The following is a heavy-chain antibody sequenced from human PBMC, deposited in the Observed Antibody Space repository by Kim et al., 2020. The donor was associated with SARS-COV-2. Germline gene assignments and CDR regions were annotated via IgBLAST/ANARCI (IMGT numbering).Heavy chain of an antibody. CDR2: ISGSGGST. D-gene: IGHD3-22*01. Sequence: GGSLRLSCAASGFTFSSYAMSWVRQAPGKGLEWVSAISGSGGSTYYADSVKGRFTISRDNSKNTLYLQMNSLRAEDTAVYYCAKGEAQTTMIVVVRVLEGDAFDIWGQGTMVTVSS. J-gene: IGHJ3*02. CDR3: AKGEAQTTMIVVVRVLEGDAFDI. V-gene: IGHV3-23*01. CDR1: GFTFSSYA.